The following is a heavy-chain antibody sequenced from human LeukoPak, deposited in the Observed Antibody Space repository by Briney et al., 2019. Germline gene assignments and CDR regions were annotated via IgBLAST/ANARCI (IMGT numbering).Heavy chain of an antibody. V-gene: IGHV4-34*01. J-gene: IGHJ4*02. Sequence: PSETLSLTCAVHGGSFSGYYWSWIRQPPGKGLEWIGEINHSGSTNYNPSLKSRVTMSVDTSKNQFSLKLSSVTAADTAVYYCARLKSSSSLVFDYWGQGTLVTVSS. CDR1: GGSFSGYY. D-gene: IGHD6-6*01. CDR3: ARLKSSSSLVFDY. CDR2: INHSGST.